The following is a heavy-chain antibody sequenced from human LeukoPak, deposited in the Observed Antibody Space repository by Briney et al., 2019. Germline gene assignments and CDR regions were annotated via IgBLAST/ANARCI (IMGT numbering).Heavy chain of an antibody. CDR2: IGSSSSYI. CDR3: ARDLYYDSSGRVYGLDV. J-gene: IGHJ6*02. Sequence: GGSLRLSCAASGFTFSYAWMNWVRQAPGEGLEWVSSIGSSSSYIYYADSVKGRFTVSRDNAKNLLYLQMNGLRAEDTALYYCARDLYYDSSGRVYGLDVWGQGTTVTVSS. V-gene: IGHV3-21*04. D-gene: IGHD3-22*01. CDR1: GFTFSYAW.